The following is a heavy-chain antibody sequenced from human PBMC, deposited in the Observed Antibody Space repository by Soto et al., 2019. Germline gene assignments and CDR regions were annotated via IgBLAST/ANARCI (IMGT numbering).Heavy chain of an antibody. D-gene: IGHD1-26*01. CDR1: GFTFSKYG. CDR3: AKGKGIGATPDGANC. CDR2: IRSDGDTT. Sequence: EVQVLESGGGLVQPGGSLRLSCAASGFTFSKYGMNWVRQAPGKGLEWVSGIRSDGDTTYNADSVKGRFTVSRDTSKNTAFLRMNSLRAEDTAIYYCAKGKGIGATPDGANCWGQGTLVTVSS. J-gene: IGHJ4*02. V-gene: IGHV3-23*01.